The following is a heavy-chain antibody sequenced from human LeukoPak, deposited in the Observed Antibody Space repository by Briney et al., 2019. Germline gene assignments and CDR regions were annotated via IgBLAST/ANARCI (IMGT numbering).Heavy chain of an antibody. CDR1: GASFNSDDQY. CDR3: SRGLASRKLGY. V-gene: IGHV4-31*03. Sequence: KPSETLSLTCTVSGASFNSDDQYWNWIPQSQGKGLEWIGCIHPSGILYNTPSLESRVTMSRDTSKNQFSLNLNSVTAADTAVYFCSRGLASRKLGYWGQGILVTVSS. J-gene: IGHJ4*02. CDR2: IHPSGIL. D-gene: IGHD6-19*01.